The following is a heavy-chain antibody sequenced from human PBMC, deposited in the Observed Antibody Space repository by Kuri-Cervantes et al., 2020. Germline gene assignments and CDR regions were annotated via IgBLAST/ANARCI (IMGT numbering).Heavy chain of an antibody. CDR2: VYYTGTT. V-gene: IGHV4-59*12. Sequence: GSLRLSCTVSGGSISSYYWSWIRQPPGQGLGWTGYVYYTGTTNHNPSLKSRVTISVDTSKNQFSLKLNSVTAADTAVYYCARRLGYCSGGSCYYMDVWGKGATVTVSS. D-gene: IGHD2-15*01. CDR1: GGSISSYY. J-gene: IGHJ6*03. CDR3: ARRLGYCSGGSCYYMDV.